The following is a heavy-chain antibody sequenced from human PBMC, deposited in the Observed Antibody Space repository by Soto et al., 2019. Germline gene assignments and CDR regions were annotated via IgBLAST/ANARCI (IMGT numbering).Heavy chain of an antibody. J-gene: IGHJ4*02. CDR3: TSGLIVVVAASRLAGY. V-gene: IGHV3-15*07. CDR2: IQSKTYGETT. Sequence: EVQLVESGGGLVKPGESVRLSCAASGFSFDNAWMNWVRQAPGKGLEWVGRIQSKTYGETTDYAAPVKGRFTISRDDSKNTLYLQMNSLKAEDSAVYYCTSGLIVVVAASRLAGYWDQGTLVTVSS. CDR1: GFSFDNAW. D-gene: IGHD2-21*01.